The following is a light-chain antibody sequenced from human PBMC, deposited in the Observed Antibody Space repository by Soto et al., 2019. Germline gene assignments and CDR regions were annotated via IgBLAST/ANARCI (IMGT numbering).Light chain of an antibody. V-gene: IGKV1-9*01. CDR1: QGISSS. Sequence: IQLTQSPSSLSASVGDRVTITCRASQGISSSLAWYQQQPGKAPKLLIYAASTLQSGVPSRFSGSGSGTDFTLTISSLQPEDFATYYCQQSYSTPFTFGPGTKVDIK. CDR2: AAS. J-gene: IGKJ3*01. CDR3: QQSYSTPFT.